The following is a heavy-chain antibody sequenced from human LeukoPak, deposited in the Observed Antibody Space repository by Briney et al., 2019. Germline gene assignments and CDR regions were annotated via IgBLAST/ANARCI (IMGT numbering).Heavy chain of an antibody. CDR1: GFTFSSYW. CDR2: INSDGSSR. Sequence: GGSLRLSCAASGFTFSSYWMHWVRQAPGKGLVWVSRINSDGSSRTYADSVKGRFTISRDNAKNTLYLQMNSLRAEDTAVYYCVRWDGDPDYYSYGMDVWGQGTTVTVSS. V-gene: IGHV3-74*03. CDR3: VRWDGDPDYYSYGMDV. D-gene: IGHD2-21*01. J-gene: IGHJ6*02.